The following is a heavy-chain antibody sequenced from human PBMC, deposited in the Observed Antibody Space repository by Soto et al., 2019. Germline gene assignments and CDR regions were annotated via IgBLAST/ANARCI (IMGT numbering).Heavy chain of an antibody. D-gene: IGHD5-12*01. J-gene: IGHJ6*02. V-gene: IGHV3-7*03. Sequence: GGSLRLSCAASEFTFDKYYMTWVRQAPGKGPEWVANIKPDGSEQYYATAVKGRFTISRDDSKNTLYLQMNSLQIEDTAVYYCGDLDGSYFGMDVWGQGTTVTVSS. CDR1: EFTFDKYY. CDR2: IKPDGSEQ. CDR3: GDLDGSYFGMDV.